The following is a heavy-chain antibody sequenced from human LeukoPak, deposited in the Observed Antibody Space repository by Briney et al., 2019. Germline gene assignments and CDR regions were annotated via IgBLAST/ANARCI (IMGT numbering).Heavy chain of an antibody. V-gene: IGHV3-33*06. CDR3: AKDRDMAVAGIIPPHDY. Sequence: GGSLRLSCAASGFTFSSYGMHWVRQAPGKGLEWVAVIWYDGSNKYYADSVKGRFTISRDNSKNTLYLQMNSLRAEDTAVYYCAKDRDMAVAGIIPPHDYWGQGTLVTVSS. CDR1: GFTFSSYG. CDR2: IWYDGSNK. J-gene: IGHJ4*02. D-gene: IGHD6-19*01.